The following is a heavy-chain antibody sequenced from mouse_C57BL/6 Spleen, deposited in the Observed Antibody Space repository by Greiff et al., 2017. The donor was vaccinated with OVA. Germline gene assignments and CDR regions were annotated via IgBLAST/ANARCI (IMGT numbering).Heavy chain of an antibody. CDR3: ARGDGDFDY. Sequence: QVQLQQPGAELVMPGASVKLSCKASGYTFTSYWMPWVQQRPGQGLEWIGEIDPSGSYTNYTQKFKGQFTLTVDKSSSTAYMQLSSLTSEDSAVYYCARGDGDFDYWGQGTTLTVSA. CDR1: GYTFTSYW. V-gene: IGHV1-69*01. CDR2: IDPSGSYT. J-gene: IGHJ2*01. D-gene: IGHD2-13*01.